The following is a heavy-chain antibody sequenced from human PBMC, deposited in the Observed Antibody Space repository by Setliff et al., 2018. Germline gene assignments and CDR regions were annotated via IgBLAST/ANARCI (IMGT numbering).Heavy chain of an antibody. CDR1: GGTFSSYA. V-gene: IGHV1-69*06. D-gene: IGHD3-3*01. J-gene: IGHJ4*02. CDR2: IIPIFGTA. CDR3: ARELPRTIFGVVIDY. Sequence: SVKVSCKASGGTFSSYAVSWVRQAPGQGLEWMGRIIPIFGTANYAQKFQGRVTITADKSTSTAYMELSSLRSEDTAVYYCARELPRTIFGVVIDYWGQGTLVTVSS.